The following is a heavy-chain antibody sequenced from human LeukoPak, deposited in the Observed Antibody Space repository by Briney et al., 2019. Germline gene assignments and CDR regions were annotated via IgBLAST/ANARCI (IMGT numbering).Heavy chain of an antibody. V-gene: IGHV1-2*02. D-gene: IGHD3-3*01. CDR2: INPNSGGT. CDR1: GYTFTGYY. CDR3: ASDIKGYYDFWSGYTTEPYYFDY. Sequence: GASVKVSCKASGYTFTGYYMHWVRQAPGQGLEWMGWINPNSGGTNYAQKFQGRVTMTRDTSISTAYMELSRLRSDDTAVYYCASDIKGYYDFWSGYTTEPYYFDYWGQGTLVTVTS. J-gene: IGHJ4*02.